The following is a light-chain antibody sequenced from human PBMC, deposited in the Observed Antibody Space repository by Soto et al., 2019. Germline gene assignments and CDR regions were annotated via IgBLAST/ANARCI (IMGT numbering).Light chain of an antibody. V-gene: IGKV1-5*01. CDR2: DAS. J-gene: IGKJ1*01. CDR3: QQYHEYW. Sequence: IHMTQSPSTQPASXGDRVTFTCRGRKNITTCLAWYQQKPGKAXKLLIYDASSLESGLPSRFSGSGSGTECTLTISSLQPDDFATDYCQQYHEYWFGQGTKVDIK. CDR1: KNITTC.